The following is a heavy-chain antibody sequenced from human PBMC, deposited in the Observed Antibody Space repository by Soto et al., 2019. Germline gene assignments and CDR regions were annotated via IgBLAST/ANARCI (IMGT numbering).Heavy chain of an antibody. CDR1: GGSISSYY. CDR2: IYYSGST. J-gene: IGHJ4*02. CDR3: ARVQMATIQFDY. D-gene: IGHD5-12*01. V-gene: IGHV4-59*01. Sequence: SETLSLTCTVSGGSISSYYWSWIRQPPGKGLEWIGYIYYSGSTNYNPSLKSRVTISVDTSKNQFSLKLSSVTAADTAVYYCARVQMATIQFDYWGQGTLVTVSS.